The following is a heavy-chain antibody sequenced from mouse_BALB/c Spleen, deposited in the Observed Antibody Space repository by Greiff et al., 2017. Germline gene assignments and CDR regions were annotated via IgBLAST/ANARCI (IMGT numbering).Heavy chain of an antibody. J-gene: IGHJ3*01. V-gene: IGHV1-26*01. D-gene: IGHD2-1*01. Sequence: VQLQQSGPELVKPGASVKMSCKASGYTFTDYYMKWVKQSPGKSLEWIGDINPNNGDTFYNQKFKGKATLTVDKSSSTAYMQLNSLTSEDSAVYYCAREGYGNYGFAYWGQGTLVTVSA. CDR1: GYTFTDYY. CDR2: INPNNGDT. CDR3: AREGYGNYGFAY.